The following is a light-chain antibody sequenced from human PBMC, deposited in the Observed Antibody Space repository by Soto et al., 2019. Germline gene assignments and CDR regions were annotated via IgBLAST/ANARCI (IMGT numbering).Light chain of an antibody. CDR2: DDR. Sequence: SYELTQAPSVSVAPGQTARITCGGDNIGDKRVHWYQQRPGQAPVLVVYDDRDRPSGIPERFSGSNSGNTATLTISRVEGVDEADYYCQVWDDRGLHVVFGGGTKLTVL. V-gene: IGLV3-21*02. CDR1: NIGDKR. J-gene: IGLJ3*02. CDR3: QVWDDRGLHVV.